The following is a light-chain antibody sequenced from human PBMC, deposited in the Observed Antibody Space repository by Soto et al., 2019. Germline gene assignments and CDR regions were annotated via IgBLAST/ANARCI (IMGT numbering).Light chain of an antibody. Sequence: EIVLTQSPGTLSLSPGERATLSCRASQSVSSSYLAWYQQKPGQAPRLLIYGASSRATGIPDRFSGSGSGTDFTLNISRLVPEDFAVYYCQQYGSSPLFSFGPGTKVDIK. V-gene: IGKV3-20*01. CDR1: QSVSSSY. CDR2: GAS. CDR3: QQYGSSPLFS. J-gene: IGKJ3*01.